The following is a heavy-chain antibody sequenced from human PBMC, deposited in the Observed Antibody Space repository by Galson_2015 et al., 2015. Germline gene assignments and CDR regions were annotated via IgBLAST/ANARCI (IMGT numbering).Heavy chain of an antibody. CDR1: GFTFSSYG. D-gene: IGHD6-6*01. V-gene: IGHV3-33*01. J-gene: IGHJ4*02. Sequence: SLRLSCAASGFTFSSYGMHWVRQAPGEGLEWVAVIWYDGSNKYYADSVKGRFTISRDNSKNTLYLQMNSLRAEDTAVYYCAREGSSFDYWGQGTLVTVSS. CDR2: IWYDGSNK. CDR3: AREGSSFDY.